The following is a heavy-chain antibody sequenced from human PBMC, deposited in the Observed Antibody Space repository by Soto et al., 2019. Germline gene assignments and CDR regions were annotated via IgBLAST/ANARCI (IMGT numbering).Heavy chain of an antibody. J-gene: IGHJ4*02. CDR2: IYHSGST. D-gene: IGHD5-12*01. Sequence: QLQLQESCLGLVKPSQTLSLTCAVSGGSISSGGYSWSWIRQPPGKGLEWIGYIYHSGSTYYNPSLKSRVTISVDRSKNQFSLKLSSVTAADTAVYYCAAGGGLPRYYWGQGTLVTVSS. CDR1: GGSISSGGYS. CDR3: AAGGGLPRYY. V-gene: IGHV4-30-2*01.